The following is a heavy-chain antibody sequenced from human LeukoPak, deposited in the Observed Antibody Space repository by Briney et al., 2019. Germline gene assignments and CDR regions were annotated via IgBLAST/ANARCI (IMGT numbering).Heavy chain of an antibody. D-gene: IGHD6-19*01. Sequence: GGSLRLSCAASGFTFSSYAMSWVRQAPGRGLEWVSAISGSGDSTYYADSVKGRFTVSRDNSKNTLYLQMNSLRAEDTAVYYCAKGDAVYSSGWLRDWGQGTLVTVSS. J-gene: IGHJ4*02. CDR3: AKGDAVYSSGWLRD. V-gene: IGHV3-23*01. CDR2: ISGSGDST. CDR1: GFTFSSYA.